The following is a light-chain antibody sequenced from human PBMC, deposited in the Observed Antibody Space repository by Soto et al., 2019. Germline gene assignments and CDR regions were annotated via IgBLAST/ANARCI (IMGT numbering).Light chain of an antibody. CDR2: EVT. J-gene: IGLJ1*01. V-gene: IGLV2-14*01. CDR3: TSYTTSSTRV. CDR1: SSDVGIYNY. Sequence: QSVLTQPASVSGSPGQSIAISCTGTSSDVGIYNYVSWYQQHPGKVPKLIIYEVTNRPSGVSNRFSGSKSGNTASLIISGLQAEDEADYYCTSYTTSSTRVFGTEIEVTVL.